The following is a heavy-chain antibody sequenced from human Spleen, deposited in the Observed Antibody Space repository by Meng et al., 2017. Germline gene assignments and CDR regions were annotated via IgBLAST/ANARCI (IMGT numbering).Heavy chain of an antibody. CDR1: GGSISTYY. CDR2: IYYSGST. J-gene: IGHJ4*02. D-gene: IGHD4-11*01. CDR3: ARGPTTMAHDFDY. Sequence: GSLRLSCAVSGGSISTYYWTWIRQPPGKGLEWIGNIYYSGSTNYNPSLKSRATISVDTSQNNLSLKLSSVTAADSAVYYCARGPTTMAHDFDYWGQGTLVTVSS. V-gene: IGHV4-59*12.